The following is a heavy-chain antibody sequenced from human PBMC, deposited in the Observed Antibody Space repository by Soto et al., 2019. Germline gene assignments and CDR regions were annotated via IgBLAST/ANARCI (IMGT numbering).Heavy chain of an antibody. Sequence: PSETLSLTCTVSVGSISSYYGSWLRQPPGKGLEWIGYIYYSGSTNYNPSLKSRVTISVDTSKNQFSLKLSSVTAADTAVYYCARPHGGSSGWDNWFDPWGQGTLVTVS. V-gene: IGHV4-59*01. J-gene: IGHJ5*02. CDR1: VGSISSYY. CDR3: ARPHGGSSGWDNWFDP. D-gene: IGHD6-25*01. CDR2: IYYSGST.